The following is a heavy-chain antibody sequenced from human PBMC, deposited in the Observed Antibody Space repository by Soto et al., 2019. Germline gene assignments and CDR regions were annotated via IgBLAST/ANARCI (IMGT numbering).Heavy chain of an antibody. Sequence: EGQLLESGGGLVQPGGSLRLSCAASGFTVSSNYMSWVRQAPGKGLEWVSVIYSGGSTYYADSVKGRFTISRDNSKNTLYLQMNSVRAEDTAVYYCARDWYCSGGSCYGVYYGMDVWGQGTTVTVSS. V-gene: IGHV3-66*01. CDR1: GFTVSSNY. J-gene: IGHJ6*02. CDR3: ARDWYCSGGSCYGVYYGMDV. D-gene: IGHD2-15*01. CDR2: IYSGGST.